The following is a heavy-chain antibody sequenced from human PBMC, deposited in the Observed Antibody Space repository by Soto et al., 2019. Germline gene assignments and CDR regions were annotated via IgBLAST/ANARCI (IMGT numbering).Heavy chain of an antibody. Sequence: PSETLSLTCAVYGGSFSGYYWSWIRQPPGKGLEWIGEINHSGSTNYNPSLKSRVTISVDTSKNQFSMKLSSATAADTAVYYCASLGDYYDSSATDAFDIWGQGTMVT. CDR3: ASLGDYYDSSATDAFDI. CDR1: GGSFSGYY. V-gene: IGHV4-34*01. D-gene: IGHD3-22*01. CDR2: INHSGST. J-gene: IGHJ3*02.